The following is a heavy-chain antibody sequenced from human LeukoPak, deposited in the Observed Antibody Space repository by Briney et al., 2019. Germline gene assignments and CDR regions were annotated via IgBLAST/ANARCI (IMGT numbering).Heavy chain of an antibody. V-gene: IGHV4-39*01. CDR3: ARIYYDSSRTRFDY. Sequence: PSETLSLTCTVSGGSISSSSYYWGWIRQPPGKGLEWIGSIYYSGSTYYNPSLKSRVTISVDTSKNQFSLKLSSVTAADTAVYYCARIYYDSSRTRFDYWGQGTLVTVSS. D-gene: IGHD3-22*01. CDR2: IYYSGST. CDR1: GGSISSSSYY. J-gene: IGHJ4*02.